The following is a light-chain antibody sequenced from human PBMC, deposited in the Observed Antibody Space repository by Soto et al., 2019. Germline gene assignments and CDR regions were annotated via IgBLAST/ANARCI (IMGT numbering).Light chain of an antibody. CDR1: QSVRSD. V-gene: IGKV3-11*01. J-gene: IGKJ3*01. Sequence: EIVLTQSPATLSVSPGERATLSCRASQSVRSDLAWYQQKPGQAPRLLIYDASNRATGIPARFSGSGSGTDFTLTISSLEPEDFAVYYCQQRSNWPPVFTLGPGTKVDIK. CDR3: QQRSNWPPVFT. CDR2: DAS.